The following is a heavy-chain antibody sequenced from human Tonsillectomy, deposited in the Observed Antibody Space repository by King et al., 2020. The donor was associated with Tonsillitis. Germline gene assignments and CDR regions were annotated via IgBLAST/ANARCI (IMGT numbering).Heavy chain of an antibody. J-gene: IGHJ2*01. CDR2: IAYDASYE. CDR1: GFTFSNYG. D-gene: IGHD3-16*01. V-gene: IGHV3-30*18. CDR3: AKDGIGLSDGYFDL. Sequence: QLVQSGGGVVQPGRSLRLSCAASGFTFSNYGMHWVRQAPGKGLEWVALIAYDASYENYADSVKGRFAISRANSKSTLYLEMNSLRVEDTAVYYCAKDGIGLSDGYFDLWGRGTLVTVSS.